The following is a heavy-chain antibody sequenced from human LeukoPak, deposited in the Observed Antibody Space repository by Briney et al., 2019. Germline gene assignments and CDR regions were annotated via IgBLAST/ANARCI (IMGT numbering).Heavy chain of an antibody. CDR2: INHSGST. V-gene: IGHV4-31*03. CDR3: ARAYGSGSQYFDY. Sequence: SQTLSLTCTVSGGSISSGGYYWSWIRQHPGKGLEWIGEINHSGSTNYNPSLKSRVTISVDTSKNQFSLKLSSVTAADTAVYYCARAYGSGSQYFDYWGQGTLVTVSS. CDR1: GGSISSGGYY. D-gene: IGHD3-10*01. J-gene: IGHJ4*02.